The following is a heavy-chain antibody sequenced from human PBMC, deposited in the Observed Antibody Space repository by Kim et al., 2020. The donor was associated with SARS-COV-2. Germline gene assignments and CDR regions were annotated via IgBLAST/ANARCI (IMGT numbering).Heavy chain of an antibody. V-gene: IGHV3-15*01. J-gene: IGHJ4*02. Sequence: KGRFTISRDDSKNPLYLQMNSLKTEDTAVYYCTTDGAVRNCSGGSCSYFDYWGQGTLVTVSS. CDR3: TTDGAVRNCSGGSCSYFDY. D-gene: IGHD2-15*01.